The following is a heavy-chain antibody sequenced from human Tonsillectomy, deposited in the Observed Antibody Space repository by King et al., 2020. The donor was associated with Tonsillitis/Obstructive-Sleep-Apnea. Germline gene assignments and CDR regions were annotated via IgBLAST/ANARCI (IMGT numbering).Heavy chain of an antibody. V-gene: IGHV3-49*05. D-gene: IGHD1-7*01. Sequence: QLVQSGGGLVKPGRSLRLSCTASGFTFGDYAMSWFRQAPGKGLEWVGFIRRKAYGGTTEYAASVKGRFTISRDDSKSIADLHMNSLKTEDTAVYYCTREPTGTTEYYYYYMDVWGKGTTVTVSS. CDR2: IRRKAYGGTT. CDR1: GFTFGDYA. J-gene: IGHJ6*03. CDR3: TREPTGTTEYYYYYMDV.